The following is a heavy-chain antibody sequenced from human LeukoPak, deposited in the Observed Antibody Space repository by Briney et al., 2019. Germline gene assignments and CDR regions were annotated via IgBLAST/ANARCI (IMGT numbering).Heavy chain of an antibody. CDR2: IYYSGST. V-gene: IGHV4-59*08. J-gene: IGHJ3*02. CDR1: GGSISSYY. CDR3: ARHSMVRGTHI. Sequence: SETLSLTCTVSGGSISSYYWSWIRQPPGKGLEWIAYIYYSGSTNYNPSLKSRVTISVDTSKNQFSQRLSSVTAADTAVYYCARHSMVRGTHISGQGTMVTVSS. D-gene: IGHD3-10*01.